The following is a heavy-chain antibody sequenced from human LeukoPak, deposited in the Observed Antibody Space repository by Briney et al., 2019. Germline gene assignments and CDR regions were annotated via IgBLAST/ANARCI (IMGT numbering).Heavy chain of an antibody. J-gene: IGHJ4*02. Sequence: GGSLRLSCAASGLTFSSYDMHWVRQAPGKGLEWVAVISYDGVNTYYADSVKGRFTISRDNSKNTLYLQMNSLRPEDTAMYYCAKEQGVRGPPGDYWGQGTLVTASS. CDR2: ISYDGVNT. CDR1: GLTFSSYD. CDR3: AKEQGVRGPPGDY. D-gene: IGHD3-10*01. V-gene: IGHV3-30*18.